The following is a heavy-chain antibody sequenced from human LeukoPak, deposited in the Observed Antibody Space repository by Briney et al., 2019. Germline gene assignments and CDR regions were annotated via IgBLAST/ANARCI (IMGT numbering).Heavy chain of an antibody. Sequence: SVMVSCKASGGTFSSYAISWVRQAPGQGLEWMGGIIPIFGTANYAQKFQGRVTITTDESTSTAYMELSSLRSEDTVVYYCARSTRSYSGYDFPAYWGQGTLVTVSS. CDR2: IIPIFGTA. J-gene: IGHJ4*02. V-gene: IGHV1-69*05. CDR3: ARSTRSYSGYDFPAY. CDR1: GGTFSSYA. D-gene: IGHD5-12*01.